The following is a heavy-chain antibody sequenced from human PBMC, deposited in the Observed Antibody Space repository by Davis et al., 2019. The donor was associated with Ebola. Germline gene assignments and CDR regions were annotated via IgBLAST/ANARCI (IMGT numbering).Heavy chain of an antibody. CDR1: GGTFSSYA. J-gene: IGHJ6*02. CDR3: ARGAQAATRHYYYYGMDV. Sequence: AASVKVSCKASGGTFSSYAISWVRQAPGQGLEWMGGIIPIFGTANYAQKFQGRVTMTRDTSTSTVYMELSSLRSEDTAVYYCARGAQAATRHYYYYGMDVWGQGTTVTVSS. V-gene: IGHV1-69*05. CDR2: IIPIFGTA. D-gene: IGHD5-12*01.